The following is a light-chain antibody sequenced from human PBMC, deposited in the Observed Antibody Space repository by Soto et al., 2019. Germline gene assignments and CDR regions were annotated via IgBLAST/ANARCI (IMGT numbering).Light chain of an antibody. Sequence: EVVLTQSPGPLYSSPGERATLSCRASQSVAANYLAWYQQKRGQAPRLVIYGASSRATGIPDRFSGSGSWTEFTLTTSKLEAEDCSVYYFQHYGTAPLCFGPGIIVDIK. J-gene: IGKJ3*01. V-gene: IGKV3-20*01. CDR3: QHYGTAPLC. CDR2: GAS. CDR1: QSVAANY.